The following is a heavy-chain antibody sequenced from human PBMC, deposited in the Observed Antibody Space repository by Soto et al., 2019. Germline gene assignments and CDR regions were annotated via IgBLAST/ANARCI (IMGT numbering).Heavy chain of an antibody. Sequence: SETLSLTCTGSGGAISSYYLTGIPQPAGKGLEWIGRIYSSGSTKYNPSLQSRVTMSLDTSKNQFSLRLTSVTAADTAVYYCARGQRFSDWFDPWGQGTLVTVSS. CDR3: ARGQRFSDWFDP. V-gene: IGHV4-4*07. D-gene: IGHD3-3*01. J-gene: IGHJ5*02. CDR1: GGAISSYY. CDR2: IYSSGST.